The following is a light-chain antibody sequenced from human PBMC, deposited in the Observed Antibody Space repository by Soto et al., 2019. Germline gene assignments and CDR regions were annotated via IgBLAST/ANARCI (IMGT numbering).Light chain of an antibody. CDR3: SSYTTTTRL. J-gene: IGLJ3*02. Sequence: QSALTQPASVSGSPGQSITISCTGTSSDIGSNNYVSWFQQRPGNAPTLIIYEVSNRPSGVSNHFSGSKSGNTASLTISGLLPEDEAEYYCSSYTTTTRLFGGGTKLPVL. CDR1: SSDIGSNNY. CDR2: EVS. V-gene: IGLV2-14*01.